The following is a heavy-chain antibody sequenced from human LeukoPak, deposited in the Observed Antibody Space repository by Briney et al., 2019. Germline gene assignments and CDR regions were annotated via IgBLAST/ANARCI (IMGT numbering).Heavy chain of an antibody. J-gene: IGHJ4*02. V-gene: IGHV5-51*01. CDR2: IYPGDSDT. D-gene: IGHD2-21*02. Sequence: PGESLKISCKGSGYSFTSYWIGWVRQMPGKGLEWMGIIYPGDSDTRYSPSFQGQVTISADKSISTAYLQWSSLKASDTAMYYCARHDCGGDCYSLAADYWGQGTLVTVSS. CDR1: GYSFTSYW. CDR3: ARHDCGGDCYSLAADY.